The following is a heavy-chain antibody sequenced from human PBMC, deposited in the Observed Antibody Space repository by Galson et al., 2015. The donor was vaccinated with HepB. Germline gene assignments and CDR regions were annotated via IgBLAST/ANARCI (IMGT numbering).Heavy chain of an antibody. CDR1: GFNFRTYG. V-gene: IGHV3-33*06. J-gene: IGHJ3*02. D-gene: IGHD3-10*01. CDR2: IWYDGSNK. Sequence: SLRLSCAASGFNFRTYGMHWVRQAPGKGLEWVAVIWYDGSNKDYADSVKGRFTISRDNSKNTLYLQMNSLRVEDTALYYCAKVFIGSGSNYDDGFEIWGQGTMVIVSP. CDR3: AKVFIGSGSNYDDGFEI.